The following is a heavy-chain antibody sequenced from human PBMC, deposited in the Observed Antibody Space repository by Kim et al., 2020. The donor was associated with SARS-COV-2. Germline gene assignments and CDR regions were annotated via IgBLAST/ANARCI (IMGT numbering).Heavy chain of an antibody. D-gene: IGHD1-26*01. Sequence: GGSLRLSCAASGFTFSSFAMSWVRQAPGKGLEWVSAISGSGGSTYYANSVKGRFTISRDNSKNTLYLQINSLRAEDTAVYYCAKDATRANGGSYVDSWGQGTLVTVSP. CDR1: GFTFSSFA. CDR3: AKDATRANGGSYVDS. CDR2: ISGSGGST. V-gene: IGHV3-23*01. J-gene: IGHJ5*01.